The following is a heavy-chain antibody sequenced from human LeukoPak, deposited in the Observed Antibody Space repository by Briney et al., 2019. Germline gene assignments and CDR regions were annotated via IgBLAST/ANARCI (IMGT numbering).Heavy chain of an antibody. CDR2: FDPEDGET. D-gene: IGHD3-10*01. CDR3: ATEYYYGSGSFVKAFDI. Sequence: ASVKVSCKVSGYTLTELSMHWVRQAPGKGLEWMGGFDPEDGETIYAQKFQGRVTMTEDTSTDTAYMELSSLRSEDTAVCYCATEYYYGSGSFVKAFDIWGQGTMVTVSS. V-gene: IGHV1-24*01. CDR1: GYTLTELS. J-gene: IGHJ3*02.